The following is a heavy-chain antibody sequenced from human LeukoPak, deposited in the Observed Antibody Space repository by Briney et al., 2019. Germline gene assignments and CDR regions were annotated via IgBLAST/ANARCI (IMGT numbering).Heavy chain of an antibody. J-gene: IGHJ6*02. Sequence: SETLSLTCTVSGNSVTTYYWSWIRQPPGKGLEWLGYIYYSGSATYNPSLKSRVTISVDTSKNQFSLKLSSVTAADTAVYYCARDGSNWSNDYYHGVDVWGQGTTVTVSS. CDR3: ARDGSNWSNDYYHGVDV. V-gene: IGHV4-59*02. CDR2: IYYSGSA. CDR1: GNSVTTYY. D-gene: IGHD4-11*01.